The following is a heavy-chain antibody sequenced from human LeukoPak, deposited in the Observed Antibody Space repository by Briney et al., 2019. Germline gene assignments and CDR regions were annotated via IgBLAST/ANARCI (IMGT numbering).Heavy chain of an antibody. V-gene: IGHV4-4*07. CDR2: ISASGNT. CDR3: ARQGVATAIDY. D-gene: IGHD2-21*02. Sequence: SETLSLTCTVSGGSISNYYGSWIRQPAGKGLEWIGRISASGNTNYNPSLKSRVTMSVDTSMNLFALKLSSVTAADTAVYYCARQGVATAIDYWGQGTLVTVSS. CDR1: GGSISNYY. J-gene: IGHJ4*02.